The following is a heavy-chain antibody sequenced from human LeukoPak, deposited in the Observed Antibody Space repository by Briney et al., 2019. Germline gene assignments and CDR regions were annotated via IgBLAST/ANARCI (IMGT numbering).Heavy chain of an antibody. Sequence: ASVKVPCKASGYTFTNYYMHWVRQAPGQGLEWMGVINPSVGSTSYAQKFQGRVTMTRDTSTSTVYMELSSLRSEDTAVYYCAKILDSSGYDSSFDYWGQGTLVTVSS. V-gene: IGHV1-46*01. CDR3: AKILDSSGYDSSFDY. J-gene: IGHJ4*02. CDR1: GYTFTNYY. CDR2: INPSVGST. D-gene: IGHD3-22*01.